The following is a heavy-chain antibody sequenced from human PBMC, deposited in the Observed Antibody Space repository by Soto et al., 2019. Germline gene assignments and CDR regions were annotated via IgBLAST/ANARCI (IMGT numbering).Heavy chain of an antibody. CDR3: VRRHVSATGIDWFDP. Sequence: ASVKVSFKASGYTFTSYGIHWVRQALGQRLEWMGWINAANGDTKYSPKFQGRVTITRDTSASTAYMELSSLRSEDTAVYYCVRRHVSATGIDWFDPWGQGTLVTVSS. V-gene: IGHV1-3*01. J-gene: IGHJ5*02. CDR1: GYTFTSYG. D-gene: IGHD6-13*01. CDR2: INAANGDT.